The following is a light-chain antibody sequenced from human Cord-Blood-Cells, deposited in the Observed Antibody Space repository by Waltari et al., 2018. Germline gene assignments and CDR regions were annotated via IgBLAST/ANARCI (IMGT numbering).Light chain of an antibody. CDR2: EGS. CDR1: RCDVGSYYL. CDR3: CSYAGSSTLV. V-gene: IGLV2-23*01. J-gene: IGLJ2*01. Sequence: QSALTQPASVSGSPGQSITLSCTGTRCDVGSYYLVSWYQQHPGKAPKLIIYEGSKRPSGVSNRFSGSKSGNTASLTISGLQAEDEADYYCCSYAGSSTLVFGGGTKLTVL.